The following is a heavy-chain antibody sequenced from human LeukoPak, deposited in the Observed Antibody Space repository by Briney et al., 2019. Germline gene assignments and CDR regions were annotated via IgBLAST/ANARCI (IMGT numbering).Heavy chain of an antibody. CDR3: ARERDANYYDSSGYYSIRDY. D-gene: IGHD3-22*01. CDR2: ISSSGSTI. V-gene: IGHV3-11*04. J-gene: IGHJ4*02. Sequence: KPGGSLRLSCAASGFTFSDYYMSWIRQAPGKGLEWGSYISSSGSTIYYADSVKVRFTISRDNAKNSLYLQMNSLRAEDTAVYYCARERDANYYDSSGYYSIRDYWGQGTLVTVSS. CDR1: GFTFSDYY.